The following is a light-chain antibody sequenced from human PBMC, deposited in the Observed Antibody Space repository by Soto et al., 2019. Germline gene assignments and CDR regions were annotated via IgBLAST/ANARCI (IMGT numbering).Light chain of an antibody. J-gene: IGLJ3*02. CDR3: CSYAGTYALGV. CDR1: SYDVGNYKY. Sequence: QSVLTQPRSVSGSPGQSVTISCTGTSYDVGNYKYVSWYQQNPGKAPKLIIYDVNKRPSGVHDRFSGSKSGNTASLTISGLQAEDEADFYCCSYAGTYALGVFGGGTKLTVL. CDR2: DVN. V-gene: IGLV2-11*01.